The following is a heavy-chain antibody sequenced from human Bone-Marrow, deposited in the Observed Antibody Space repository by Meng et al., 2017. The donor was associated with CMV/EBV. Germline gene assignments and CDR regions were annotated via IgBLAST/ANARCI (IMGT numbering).Heavy chain of an antibody. J-gene: IGHJ1*01. CDR3: TRDLENGYASSIKQY. D-gene: IGHD3-16*01. CDR2: IKQDGSEK. Sequence: GESLKISCAASGFTFSSYWMSWVRQAPGKGLQWVATIKQDGSEKYYVDSVKGRFTVFRDNAKNSLYLQMSSLRAEDTALYYCTRDLENGYASSIKQYWGQGTLVTVSS. CDR1: GFTFSSYW. V-gene: IGHV3-7*01.